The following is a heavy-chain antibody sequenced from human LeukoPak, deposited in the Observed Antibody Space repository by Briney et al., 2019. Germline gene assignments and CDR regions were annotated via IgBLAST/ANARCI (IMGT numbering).Heavy chain of an antibody. V-gene: IGHV3-21*01. CDR1: GFTFSSYS. CDR3: ARDQGGMTLVGNAFDI. J-gene: IGHJ3*02. CDR2: ISSSSNYI. Sequence: PGGSLRLSCAASGFTFSSYSMNWVRQAPGKGLEWVSSISSSSNYIYYTDSVRGRFTISRDNARNSLYLQMNSLRAEDTAVYYCARDQGGMTLVGNAFDIWGQGTMVTVSS. D-gene: IGHD3-16*01.